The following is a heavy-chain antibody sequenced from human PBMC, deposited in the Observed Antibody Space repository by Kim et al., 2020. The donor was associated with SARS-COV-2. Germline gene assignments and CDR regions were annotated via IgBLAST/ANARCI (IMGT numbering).Heavy chain of an antibody. V-gene: IGHV3-30*04. Sequence: GGSLRLSCAASGFTFSSYAMHWVRQAPGKGLEWVAVISYDGSNKYYADSVKGRFTISRDNSKNTLYLQMNSLRAEDTAVYYCARDRDPTVTGAFDIWGQGAMVTVSS. CDR3: ARDRDPTVTGAFDI. CDR1: GFTFSSYA. CDR2: ISYDGSNK. D-gene: IGHD4-17*01. J-gene: IGHJ3*02.